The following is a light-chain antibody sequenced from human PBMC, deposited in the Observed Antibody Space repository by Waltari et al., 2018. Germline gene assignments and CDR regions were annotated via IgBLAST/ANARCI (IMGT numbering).Light chain of an antibody. CDR3: QQYYAFPRT. Sequence: AIRVTQSPSSLSASTGDSVTITCRASQDIRTYLGWYQQKPGKAPNLLLYAVSTLQSGVPYRFSGSGSGTDFALHIQNLQSEDFATYFCQQYYAFPRTFGQGTRVEV. J-gene: IGKJ1*01. CDR1: QDIRTY. CDR2: AVS. V-gene: IGKV1-8*01.